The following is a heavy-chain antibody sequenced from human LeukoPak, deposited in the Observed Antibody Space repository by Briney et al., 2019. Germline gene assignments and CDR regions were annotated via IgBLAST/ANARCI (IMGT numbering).Heavy chain of an antibody. Sequence: GGSLRLSCAASGFTFSSYGMHWVRQAPGKGLEWVAFIRYDGSNRYYADSVKGRFTISRDNSKNTLYLQMNSLRAEDTAVYYCARAARSSSWTDLYYYYYYMDVWGKGTTVTVSS. V-gene: IGHV3-30*02. J-gene: IGHJ6*03. CDR2: IRYDGSNR. D-gene: IGHD6-13*01. CDR3: ARAARSSSWTDLYYYYYYMDV. CDR1: GFTFSSYG.